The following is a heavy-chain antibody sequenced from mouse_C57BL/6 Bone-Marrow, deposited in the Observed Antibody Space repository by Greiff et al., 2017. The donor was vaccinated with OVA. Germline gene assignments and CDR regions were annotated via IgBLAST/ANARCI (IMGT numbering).Heavy chain of an antibody. J-gene: IGHJ2*01. CDR1: GYTFTGYW. CDR2: ILPGSGST. D-gene: IGHD2-4*01. V-gene: IGHV1-9*01. Sequence: VQLQQSGAELMKPGASVKLSCKATGYTFTGYWIEWVKQRPGHGLEWIGEILPGSGSTNYNEKFKGKATFTADTSSNTAYMQLSSLTTEDSAIYYCAKIIYYDYGGEHYFDYWGQGTTLTVSS. CDR3: AKIIYYDYGGEHYFDY.